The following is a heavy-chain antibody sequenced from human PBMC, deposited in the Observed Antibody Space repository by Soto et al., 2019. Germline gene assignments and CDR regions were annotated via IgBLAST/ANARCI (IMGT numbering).Heavy chain of an antibody. CDR1: GFTFSSYW. D-gene: IGHD6-19*01. CDR3: ARDTAVAVYYYYYGMDV. J-gene: IGHJ6*02. CDR2: INSDGSST. V-gene: IGHV3-74*01. Sequence: GGSLRLSCAASGFTFSSYWMHWVRQAPGKGLVWVSRINSDGSSTSYADSVKGRFTISRDNAKNTLYLQMNSLRAEDTAVYYCARDTAVAVYYYYYGMDVWGQGTTVTVSS.